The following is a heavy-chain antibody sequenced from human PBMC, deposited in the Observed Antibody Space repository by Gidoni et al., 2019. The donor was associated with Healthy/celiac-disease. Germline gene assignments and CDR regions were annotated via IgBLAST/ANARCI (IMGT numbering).Heavy chain of an antibody. D-gene: IGHD4-17*01. CDR3: ARDRGDTVTTTFGYYYGMDV. J-gene: IGHJ6*02. CDR1: GFTFSAYY. CDR2: ISSSGSTI. V-gene: IGHV3-11*01. Sequence: QVQLVESGGGLVKPGGSLRLSCEAPGFTFSAYYMRWIRQAPGKGLEWVSYISSSGSTIYYADSVKGRFTISRDNAKNSLYRQMNSLRAEDTAVYYCARDRGDTVTTTFGYYYGMDVWGQGTTVTVSS.